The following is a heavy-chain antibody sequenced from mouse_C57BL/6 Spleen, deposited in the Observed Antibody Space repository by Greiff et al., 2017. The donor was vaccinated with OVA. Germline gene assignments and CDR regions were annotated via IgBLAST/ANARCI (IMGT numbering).Heavy chain of an antibody. CDR3: ARGTTVVATPAWCAY. Sequence: QVQLQQPGAELVKPGASVKMSCKASGYTFTSYWITWVKQRPGQGLEWIGDIYPGSGSTNYNEKFKSKATLTVDTSSSTAYMQLSSLTSEDAAVYYCARGTTVVATPAWCAYWGQGTLVTVSA. D-gene: IGHD1-1*01. V-gene: IGHV1-55*01. J-gene: IGHJ3*01. CDR2: IYPGSGST. CDR1: GYTFTSYW.